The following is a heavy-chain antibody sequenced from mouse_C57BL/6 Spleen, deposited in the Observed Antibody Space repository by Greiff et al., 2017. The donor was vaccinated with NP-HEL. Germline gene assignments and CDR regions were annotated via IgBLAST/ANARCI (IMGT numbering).Heavy chain of an antibody. CDR1: GFTFTDYY. CDR3: ARYMGDSSSYWYFDV. CDR2: IRNKANGYTT. J-gene: IGHJ1*03. V-gene: IGHV7-3*01. Sequence: DVHLVESGGGLVQPGGSLSLSCAASGFTFTDYYMSWVRQPPGKALEWLGFIRNKANGYTTEYSASVKGRFTISRDNSQSILYLQLNALRAEDSATYYCARYMGDSSSYWYFDVWGTGTTVTVSS. D-gene: IGHD1-1*01.